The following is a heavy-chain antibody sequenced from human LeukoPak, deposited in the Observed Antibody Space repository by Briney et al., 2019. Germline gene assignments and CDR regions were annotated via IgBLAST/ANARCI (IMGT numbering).Heavy chain of an antibody. CDR1: GFPFSSYA. D-gene: IGHD2-15*01. Sequence: GSLRLSFGASGFPFSSYAMSWIRQAPGKGLEWVSAISGNSGSTYYAGSVKGRFTISRDNSKNTLYLQMNSLRAEDTAVYYCAKAVTPGGGPRDYWGQGTLVTVSS. V-gene: IGHV3-23*01. CDR3: AKAVTPGGGPRDY. J-gene: IGHJ4*02. CDR2: ISGNSGST.